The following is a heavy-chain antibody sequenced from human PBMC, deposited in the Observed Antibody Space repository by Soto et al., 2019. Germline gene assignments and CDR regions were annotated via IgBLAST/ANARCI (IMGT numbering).Heavy chain of an antibody. CDR1: GYSFTSYW. CDR3: ARPHYGDYVPFDY. V-gene: IGHV5-51*01. J-gene: IGHJ4*02. D-gene: IGHD4-17*01. CDR2: IYPGDSDT. Sequence: AVSLKISCKGSGYSFTSYWIGWVRHMPGKGLEWMGIIYPGDSDTRYSPSFQGQVTISADKSISTAYLQWSSLKASDTAMYYCARPHYGDYVPFDYWGQGTLVTVSS.